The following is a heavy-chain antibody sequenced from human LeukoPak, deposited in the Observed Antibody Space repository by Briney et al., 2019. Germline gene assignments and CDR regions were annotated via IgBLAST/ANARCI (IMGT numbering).Heavy chain of an antibody. D-gene: IGHD6-6*01. CDR2: ISAYNGNT. CDR1: GYTFTSYG. V-gene: IGHV1-18*01. Sequence: ASVKVSCKASGYTFTSYGISWVRQAPGQGLEWMGWISAYNGNTNYAQKLRGRVTMTTDTSTSTAYMELRSLRSDDTAVYYCARDPSIAAWAKYNWFDPWGQGTLVTVSS. CDR3: ARDPSIAAWAKYNWFDP. J-gene: IGHJ5*02.